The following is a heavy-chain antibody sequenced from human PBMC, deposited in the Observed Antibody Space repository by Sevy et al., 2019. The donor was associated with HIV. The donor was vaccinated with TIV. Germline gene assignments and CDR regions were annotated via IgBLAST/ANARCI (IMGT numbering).Heavy chain of an antibody. CDR1: GFTFSDCN. D-gene: IGHD2-21*02. Sequence: GGSLRLSCAASGFTFSDCNMAWVRQAPGKGPEWVSYITSRSGNIHYADSVKGRFTISGDNAKNSLYLQMNSLRDEDTAVYYCAREMVGTTTFDYWGQGTLVTVSS. J-gene: IGHJ4*02. CDR3: AREMVGTTTFDY. V-gene: IGHV3-11*06. CDR2: ITSRSGNI.